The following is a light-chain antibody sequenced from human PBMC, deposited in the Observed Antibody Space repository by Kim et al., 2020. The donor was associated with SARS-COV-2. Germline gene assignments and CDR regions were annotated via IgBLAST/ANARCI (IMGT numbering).Light chain of an antibody. J-gene: IGLJ1*01. V-gene: IGLV3-19*01. CDR2: GKN. CDR3: NSRDSSGNHYV. CDR1: SRRSYY. Sequence: WGQSVRITCKGDSRRSYYASWYQQKPGQAPVLVIYGKNNRPSGIPDRFSGSSSGNTASLTITGAQAEDEADYYCNSRDSSGNHYVFGTGTKVTVL.